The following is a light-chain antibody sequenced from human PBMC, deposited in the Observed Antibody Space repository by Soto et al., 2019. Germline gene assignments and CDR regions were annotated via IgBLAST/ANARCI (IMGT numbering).Light chain of an antibody. CDR1: RDVGSD. V-gene: IGKV1-6*01. CDR3: LQDYGDSWT. CDR2: AAS. J-gene: IGKJ1*01. Sequence: QMTQSPSSLSASVGEKIIITCRASRDVGSDVSWYQQKPGQAPKLLIYAASNLYTGVRSRFSGSRSGTELTLTISSLQPEDFASYYCLQDYGDSWTFGQGTKVDIK.